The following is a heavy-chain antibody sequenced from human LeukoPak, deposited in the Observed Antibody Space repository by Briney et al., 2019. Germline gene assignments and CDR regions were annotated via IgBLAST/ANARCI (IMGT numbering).Heavy chain of an antibody. CDR1: GASISNYF. CDR2: INYSGST. J-gene: IGHJ4*02. V-gene: IGHV4-59*06. Sequence: PSETLSLTCTVSGASISNYFWSWIRQHPGKGLEWIGYINYSGSTYYNPSLKSRVTISVDTYKNEFSLKLSSVTDADTAVYYCASGYCSGGSCYCIDYWGQGTLVTVSS. D-gene: IGHD2-15*01. CDR3: ASGYCSGGSCYCIDY.